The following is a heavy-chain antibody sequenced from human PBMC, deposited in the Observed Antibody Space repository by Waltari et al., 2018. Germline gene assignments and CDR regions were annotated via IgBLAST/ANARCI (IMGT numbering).Heavy chain of an antibody. V-gene: IGHV4-31*01. J-gene: IGHJ5*02. D-gene: IGHD3-3*01. CDR2: IYYSGST. Sequence: QVQLQESGPGLVKPSQTLSLTCTVSGGSISSGGYYWSWIRQHPGKGLEWIGYIYYSGSTYYNPSLKSLVTISVDTSKNQFSLKLSSVTAADTAVYYRARAGGGYYDFWSGPRGWFDPWGQGTLVTVSS. CDR3: ARAGGGYYDFWSGPRGWFDP. CDR1: GGSISSGGYY.